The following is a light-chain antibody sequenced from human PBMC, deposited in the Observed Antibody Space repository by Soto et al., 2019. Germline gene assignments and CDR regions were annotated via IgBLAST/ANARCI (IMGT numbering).Light chain of an antibody. CDR3: QHSYYTPALI. V-gene: IGKV1-39*01. Sequence: DIQMTQSPSSLSASVGDTITITCRASQSISRFLNWYQQRPGEAPKLLIYAASSLQSGVPSRFSGSGSGTDVTLTIRSLQPEDIATYIGQHSYYTPALIFGGGTKVEIK. CDR2: AAS. J-gene: IGKJ4*01. CDR1: QSISRF.